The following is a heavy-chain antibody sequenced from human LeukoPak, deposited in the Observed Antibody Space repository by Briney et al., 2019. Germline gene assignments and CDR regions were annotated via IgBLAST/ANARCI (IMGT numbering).Heavy chain of an antibody. Sequence: GESLKISRKGSGYSFTSYWIAWVRQMPGKGLEWMGIIYPGDSDTRYSPSFQGRVTISADKSISTAYLQWSSLKAADTAMYYCARHVGSPPYWGPYYYMDVWGKGTTVTVSS. CDR2: IYPGDSDT. V-gene: IGHV5-51*01. CDR3: ARHVGSPPYWGPYYYMDV. J-gene: IGHJ6*03. D-gene: IGHD7-27*01. CDR1: GYSFTSYW.